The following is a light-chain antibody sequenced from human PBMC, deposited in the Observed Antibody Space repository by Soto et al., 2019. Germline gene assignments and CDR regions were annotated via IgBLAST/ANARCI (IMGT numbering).Light chain of an antibody. J-gene: IGKJ5*01. Sequence: EIVLTQPPGTLSLSPGERATLSCSASQSVSSSYLAWYQQKPGQAPRLLIYGASSRATGVPDRFSGSGSGTDFTLTISSLEPEDFALYYCQQRSNWPITFGQGTRLEIK. CDR1: QSVSSSY. V-gene: IGKV3D-20*02. CDR3: QQRSNWPIT. CDR2: GAS.